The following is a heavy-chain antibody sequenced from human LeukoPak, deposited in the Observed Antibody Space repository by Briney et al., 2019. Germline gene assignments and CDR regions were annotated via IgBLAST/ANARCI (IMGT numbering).Heavy chain of an antibody. CDR2: INHSGST. Sequence: SETLSLTCAVYGGSFSGYYWSWIRQPPGKGLEWIGEINHSGSTNYNPSLKSRVTMSVDTSKNQFSLKLSSVTAADTAVYYCARNEAHDAFDIWGQGTMVTVSS. V-gene: IGHV4-34*01. CDR1: GGSFSGYY. CDR3: ARNEAHDAFDI. J-gene: IGHJ3*02.